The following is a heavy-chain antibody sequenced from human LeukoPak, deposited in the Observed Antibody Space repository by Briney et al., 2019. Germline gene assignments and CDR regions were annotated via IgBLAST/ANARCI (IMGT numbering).Heavy chain of an antibody. V-gene: IGHV1-69*06. CDR3: ARDRSLAGAGGYAFGI. CDR1: GGTFSSYA. CDR2: IIPIFGTT. J-gene: IGHJ3*02. Sequence: GASVKVSCKASGGTFSSYAISWVRQAPGQGLEWMGGIIPIFGTTNYAQRFQGRVTITADKSTSTAYMELSSLRSEDTAVYYCARDRSLAGAGGYAFGIWGQGTMVTVSS. D-gene: IGHD1-26*01.